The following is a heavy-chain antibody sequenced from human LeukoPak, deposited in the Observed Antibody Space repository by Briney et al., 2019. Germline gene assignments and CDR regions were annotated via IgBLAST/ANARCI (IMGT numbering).Heavy chain of an antibody. CDR2: ISGSGGST. CDR3: AKGGLGCSSTSCFDY. CDR1: GFTYSSYA. D-gene: IGHD2-2*01. Sequence: GGSLRLSCAVSGFTYSSYAMSWVRQAPGKGLEWVSSISGSGGSTYYADSVKGRFTISRDNSKNTLYLQMNSLRAEDAAVYYCAKGGLGCSSTSCFDYWGQGTLVTVSS. V-gene: IGHV3-23*01. J-gene: IGHJ4*02.